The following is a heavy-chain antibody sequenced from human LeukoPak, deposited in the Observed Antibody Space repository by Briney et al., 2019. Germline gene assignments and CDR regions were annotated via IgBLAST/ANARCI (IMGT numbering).Heavy chain of an antibody. CDR3: ARGGDVLRFLEWSGNNWFDP. Sequence: GGSLRLSCAASGFTFSSYWMSWARQAPGKGLEWVANIKEDGSEKYYVDSVKGRFTISRDNAKNSLYLQMNSLRAEDTAVYYCARGGDVLRFLEWSGNNWFDPRGQGTLVTVSA. CDR2: IKEDGSEK. CDR1: GFTFSSYW. D-gene: IGHD3-3*01. V-gene: IGHV3-7*04. J-gene: IGHJ5*02.